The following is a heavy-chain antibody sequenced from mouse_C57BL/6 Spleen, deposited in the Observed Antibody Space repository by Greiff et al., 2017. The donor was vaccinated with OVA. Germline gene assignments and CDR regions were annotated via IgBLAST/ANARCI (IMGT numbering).Heavy chain of an antibody. CDR1: GYTFTSYW. D-gene: IGHD1-1*01. V-gene: IGHV1-52*01. CDR2: IDPSDSET. CDR3: ARSELSLYDYYAMDY. Sequence: QVQLQQPGAELVRPGSSVKLSCKASGYTFTSYWMHRVKQRPIQGLEWIGNIDPSDSETHYNQKFKDKATLTVDKSSSTAYMQLSSLTSEDSAVYYCARSELSLYDYYAMDYWGQGTSVTVSS. J-gene: IGHJ4*01.